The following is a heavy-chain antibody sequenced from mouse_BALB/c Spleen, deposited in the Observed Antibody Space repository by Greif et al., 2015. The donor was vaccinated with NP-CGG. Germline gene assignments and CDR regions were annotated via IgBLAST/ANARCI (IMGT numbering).Heavy chain of an antibody. Sequence: VQLQESGPELVKPGASVRISCKASGYTFTSYYIHWVKQRPGQGLEWIGWIYPGNVNTKYNEKFKGKATLTADKSSSTAYMQLSSLTSEDSAVYFCARSDGYYDYAMDYWGQGTSVTVSS. CDR3: ARSDGYYDYAMDY. V-gene: IGHV1S56*01. D-gene: IGHD2-3*01. CDR1: GYTFTSYY. CDR2: IYPGNVNT. J-gene: IGHJ4*01.